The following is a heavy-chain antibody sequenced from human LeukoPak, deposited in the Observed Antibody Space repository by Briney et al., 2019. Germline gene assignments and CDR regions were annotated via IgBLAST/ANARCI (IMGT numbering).Heavy chain of an antibody. D-gene: IGHD5-24*01. Sequence: WVRQAPGKGLEWIGSIYYSGSTYYNPSLKSRVTISVDTSKNQFSLKLSSVTAADTAVYYCARFRDGYNEYYFDYWGQGTLVTVSS. CDR3: ARFRDGYNEYYFDY. V-gene: IGHV4-39*01. J-gene: IGHJ4*02. CDR2: IYYSGST.